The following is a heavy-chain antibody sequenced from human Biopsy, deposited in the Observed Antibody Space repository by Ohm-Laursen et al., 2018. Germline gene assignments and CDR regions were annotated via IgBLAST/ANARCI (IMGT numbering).Heavy chain of an antibody. Sequence: LSLTCAASGFTFSSYAMNWVRQAPGRGLEWVSGITGSGDGAYYADSMRGRFTIARDNSRNTLYLQMNSLRADDTAVYYCAKASRNYYDSTSYYFDYWGQGTLVTVSS. CDR2: ITGSGDGA. CDR3: AKASRNYYDSTSYYFDY. CDR1: GFTFSSYA. V-gene: IGHV3-23*01. J-gene: IGHJ4*02. D-gene: IGHD3-22*01.